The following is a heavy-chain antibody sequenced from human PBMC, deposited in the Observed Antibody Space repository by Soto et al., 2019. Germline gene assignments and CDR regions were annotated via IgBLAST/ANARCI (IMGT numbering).Heavy chain of an antibody. CDR2: IRSKAYGGTT. Sequence: GSLRLSCTASGFTFGDYAMSWFRQAPGKGLEWVGFIRSKAYGGTTEYAASVKGRFTISRDDSKSIAYLQMNSLKTEDTAVYYCTGGLTRCGGDCYLGGWTDDYYYYGMDVWGQGTTVTVSS. V-gene: IGHV3-49*03. CDR3: TGGLTRCGGDCYLGGWTDDYYYYGMDV. J-gene: IGHJ6*02. CDR1: GFTFGDYA. D-gene: IGHD2-21*02.